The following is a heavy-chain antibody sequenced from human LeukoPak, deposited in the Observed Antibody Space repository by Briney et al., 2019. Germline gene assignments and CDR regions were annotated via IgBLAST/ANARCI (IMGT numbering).Heavy chain of an antibody. D-gene: IGHD3-16*01. CDR2: ITSSSSTI. J-gene: IGHJ4*02. CDR1: GFTFSCYS. V-gene: IGHV3-48*01. Sequence: GSLRLSCAASGFTFSCYSMNWVRQAPGRGLEWGSYITSSSSTIYYADSVKGRFTITRDNAKNSLYLQMNSLGAEDTAVYYCARDRALGEFDFWGQGTLVTVSS. CDR3: ARDRALGEFDF.